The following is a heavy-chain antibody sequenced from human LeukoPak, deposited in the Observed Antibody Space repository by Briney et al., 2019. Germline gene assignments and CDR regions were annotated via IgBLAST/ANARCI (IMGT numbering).Heavy chain of an antibody. J-gene: IGHJ4*02. Sequence: PSETLSLTCTVSGGSISSGGYYWSWIRQPPGKGLEWIGYIYHSGSTYYNPSLKSRVTISVDRSKNQFSLKLSSVTAADTAVYYCARETMVRGVMGGLLDHWGQGTLVTVSS. CDR1: GGSISSGGYY. V-gene: IGHV4-30-2*01. CDR3: ARETMVRGVMGGLLDH. D-gene: IGHD3-10*01. CDR2: IYHSGST.